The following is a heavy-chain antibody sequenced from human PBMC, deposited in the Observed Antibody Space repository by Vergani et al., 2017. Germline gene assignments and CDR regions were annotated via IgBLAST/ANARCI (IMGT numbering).Heavy chain of an antibody. Sequence: QVQLVESGGGVVQPGGSLRLSCGASGFTFSNYGMHWVRQAPGKGLEWVTFIRYDGSNTYYAYSVKGRFTISRDNSKTTLFLQINSLRPEDTAVYYWARDTVTGSRYFDYWGQGTLVTVSS. CDR1: GFTFSNYG. J-gene: IGHJ4*02. CDR3: ARDTVTGSRYFDY. V-gene: IGHV3-30*02. D-gene: IGHD6-19*01. CDR2: IRYDGSNT.